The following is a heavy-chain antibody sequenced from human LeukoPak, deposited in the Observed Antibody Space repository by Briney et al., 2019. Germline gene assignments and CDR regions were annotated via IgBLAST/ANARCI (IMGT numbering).Heavy chain of an antibody. D-gene: IGHD3-3*01. CDR2: IKQVGSEK. Sequence: GGSLRLSCAASGFTFRSYWMSWVRQAPGKGLEWVANIKQVGSEKYYVDSVKGRFTISRDNAKNSLYLQMNSLRAEDTAVYYCARVEYDFWSGLDPRGAPDYWGQGTLVTVSS. V-gene: IGHV3-7*01. CDR1: GFTFRSYW. J-gene: IGHJ4*02. CDR3: ARVEYDFWSGLDPRGAPDY.